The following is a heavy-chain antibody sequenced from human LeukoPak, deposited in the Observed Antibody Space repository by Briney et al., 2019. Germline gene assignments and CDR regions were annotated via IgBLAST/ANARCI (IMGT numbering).Heavy chain of an antibody. Sequence: SETLSLTCTVSGGSISSSTYYWGWIRQPPGKGLEWIGYIYYSGSTYYNPSLKSRVTISLDTSKNQFSLKLTSVTAADTAVYYCARTTEGGYTYGYFYYYYMDVWGKGTTVTISS. CDR1: GGSISSSTYY. D-gene: IGHD5-18*01. J-gene: IGHJ6*03. V-gene: IGHV4-39*07. CDR2: IYYSGST. CDR3: ARTTEGGYTYGYFYYYYMDV.